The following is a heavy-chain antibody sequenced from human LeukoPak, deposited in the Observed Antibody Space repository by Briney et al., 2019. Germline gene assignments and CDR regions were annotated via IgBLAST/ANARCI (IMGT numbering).Heavy chain of an antibody. J-gene: IGHJ4*02. CDR1: GYTFSSYG. CDR2: VSPFNGTT. CDR3: ARRGGSYSHSDF. Sequence: ASVKVSCKASGYTFSSYGIIWVRQAPGQGLQWMGWVSPFNGTTDYAPKLQRRVTMTTDTSTTTAYIEQRSLTSDDTAVYYCARRGGSYSHSDFWGQGTLVTVSS. V-gene: IGHV1-18*01. D-gene: IGHD1-26*01.